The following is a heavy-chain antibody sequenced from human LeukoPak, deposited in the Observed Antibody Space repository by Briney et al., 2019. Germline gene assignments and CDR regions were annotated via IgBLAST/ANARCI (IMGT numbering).Heavy chain of an antibody. CDR3: AREMGLNIVATFGY. D-gene: IGHD5-12*01. J-gene: IGHJ4*02. CDR1: GFTFSNYG. V-gene: IGHV3-33*01. CDR2: IWYDGSNK. Sequence: PGRSLRLSCAASGFTFSNYGMHWVHQAPGKGLEWVALIWYDGSNKYYADSVQGRFIISRDNSKNTLYLQMNSLRAEDTAVYYCAREMGLNIVATFGYWGQGTLVTVSS.